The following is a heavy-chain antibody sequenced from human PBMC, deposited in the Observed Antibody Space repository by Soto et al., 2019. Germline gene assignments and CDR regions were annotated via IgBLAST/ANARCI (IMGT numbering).Heavy chain of an antibody. CDR1: GYTFTSYD. V-gene: IGHV1-8*01. Sequence: QVQLVQSGAEVKKPGASVKVSCKASGYTFTSYDINWVRQATGQGLEWMGWMNPNSGNTGYAQKFQGRVTMTRNTSISTACMELSSLRSEDTAVYYCARVGTDCSGGSCYPNWFDPWGQGTLVTVSS. CDR3: ARVGTDCSGGSCYPNWFDP. D-gene: IGHD2-15*01. CDR2: MNPNSGNT. J-gene: IGHJ5*02.